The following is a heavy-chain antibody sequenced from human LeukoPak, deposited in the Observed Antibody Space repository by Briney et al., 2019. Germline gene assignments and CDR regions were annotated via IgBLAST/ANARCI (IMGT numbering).Heavy chain of an antibody. CDR3: ARADWSAGDYYYYYGMDV. CDR2: IKQDGSEK. J-gene: IGHJ6*04. CDR1: GFTFSSYW. V-gene: IGHV3-7*03. Sequence: GGSLTLSCAASGFTFSSYWMSWVRQAPGKGLEWVANIKQDGSEKYYVDSVKGRFTISRDNAKNSLYLQMNSLRAEDTAVYYCARADWSAGDYYYYYGMDVWGKGTTVTVSS. D-gene: IGHD3-9*01.